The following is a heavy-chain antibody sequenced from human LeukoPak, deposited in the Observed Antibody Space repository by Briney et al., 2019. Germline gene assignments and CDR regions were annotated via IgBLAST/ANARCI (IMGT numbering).Heavy chain of an antibody. V-gene: IGHV4-30-4*08. CDR3: ARSPFMITFGGVIVHAYLDY. CDR1: GGSISSGGYY. CDR2: IYYSGST. D-gene: IGHD3-16*02. Sequence: TSETLSLTCTVSGGSISSGGYYWSWIRQHPGKGLEWIGYIYYSGSTYYNPSLKSRVTISVDTSKNQFSLKLSSVTAADTAVYYCARSPFMITFGGVIVHAYLDYWGQGTLVTVSS. J-gene: IGHJ4*02.